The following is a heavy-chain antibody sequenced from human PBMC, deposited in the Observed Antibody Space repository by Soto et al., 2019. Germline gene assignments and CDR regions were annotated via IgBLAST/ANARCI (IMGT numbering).Heavy chain of an antibody. CDR3: ASGWGRIFDY. D-gene: IGHD7-27*01. V-gene: IGHV4-34*01. J-gene: IGHJ4*02. CDR2: INHSGST. Sequence: QVQLQQWGAGLLKPSETLSLTCAVYGGSFSGYYWNWIRQPPGKGLEWIGEINHSGSTNYNPSLNXRVTISVDTSKNQFSLKLSSVTAADTAVYYCASGWGRIFDYWGQGTLVTVSS. CDR1: GGSFSGYY.